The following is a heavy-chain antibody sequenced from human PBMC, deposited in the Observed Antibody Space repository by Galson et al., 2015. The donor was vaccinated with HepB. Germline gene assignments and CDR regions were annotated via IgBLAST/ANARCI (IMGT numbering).Heavy chain of an antibody. V-gene: IGHV5-51*01. CDR3: ASGPEDYGDYEGY. CDR2: IYPGDSYT. J-gene: IGHJ4*02. CDR1: GSSFTSYW. D-gene: IGHD4-17*01. Sequence: QSGAEVTKPGESLKISCKGSGSSFTSYWIGWVRQMPGKGLEWMGIIYPGDSYTNYSPSFQGHVTISADKSISTAYLQWSSLRASDTAMYYCASGPEDYGDYEGYWGQGTLVTVSS.